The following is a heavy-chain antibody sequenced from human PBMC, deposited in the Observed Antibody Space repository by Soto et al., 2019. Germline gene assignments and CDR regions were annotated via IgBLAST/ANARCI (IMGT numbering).Heavy chain of an antibody. V-gene: IGHV4-59*08. CDR1: GGSISSYY. CDR2: IYYSGST. D-gene: IGHD2-2*01. J-gene: IGHJ3*02. CDR3: ARQSPAEEVPAAMPEGGHDAFDI. Sequence: SETLSLTCTVSGGSISSYYWSWIRQPPGKGLEWIGYIYYSGSTNYNPSLKSRDTISVDTSKNQFSLKLSSVTAEDTAVYYCARQSPAEEVPAAMPEGGHDAFDIWGQGTMVTVSS.